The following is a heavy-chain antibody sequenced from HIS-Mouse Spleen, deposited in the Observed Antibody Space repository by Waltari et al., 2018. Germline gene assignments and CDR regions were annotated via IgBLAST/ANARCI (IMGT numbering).Heavy chain of an antibody. J-gene: IGHJ2*01. CDR2: IYYSGST. CDR3: AREIPYSSSWYDWYFDL. CDR1: GGSISSSSYY. V-gene: IGHV4-39*07. D-gene: IGHD6-13*01. Sequence: QLQLQESGPGLVKPLETLSLTCTVSGGSISSSSYYWGWIRQPPGKGLEWIGSIYYSGSTSYNPSLKGRVTISVDTSKNQFSLKLSSVTAADTAVYYCAREIPYSSSWYDWYFDLWGRGTLVTVSS.